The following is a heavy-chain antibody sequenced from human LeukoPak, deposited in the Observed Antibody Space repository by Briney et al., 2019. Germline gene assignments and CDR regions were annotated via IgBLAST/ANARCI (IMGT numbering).Heavy chain of an antibody. CDR2: IYSGGNT. Sequence: GGSLRLSCAASGFTVSSSYMSWVRQAPGKGLEWVSTIYSGGNTYYSDSVKGRFSISRDTSKNTLYLQMNSLRAEDTAVYYCARDPPIADSSGYDDAFDIWGQGTMVTVSS. V-gene: IGHV3-53*01. D-gene: IGHD3-22*01. J-gene: IGHJ3*02. CDR1: GFTVSSSY. CDR3: ARDPPIADSSGYDDAFDI.